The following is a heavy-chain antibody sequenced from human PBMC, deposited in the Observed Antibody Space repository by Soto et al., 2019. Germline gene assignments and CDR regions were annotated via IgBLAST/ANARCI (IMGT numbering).Heavy chain of an antibody. CDR3: ARDRLSEQQLGGYYYYDMDV. V-gene: IGHV4-59*01. CDR1: GGSISSDY. CDR2: IYYTGST. Sequence: LSLTCTVSGGSISSDYWSWIRQPPGKGLEWIGYIYYTGSTNYNPSLKSRVTISLDTSKNQFSLKLSSVTAADTAVYFCARDRLSEQQLGGYYYYDMDVWGQGTTVTVS. J-gene: IGHJ6*02. D-gene: IGHD6-13*01.